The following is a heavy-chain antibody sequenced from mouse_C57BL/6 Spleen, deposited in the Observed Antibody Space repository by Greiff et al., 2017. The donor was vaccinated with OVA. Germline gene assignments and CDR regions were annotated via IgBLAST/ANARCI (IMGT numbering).Heavy chain of an antibody. CDR1: GYTFTSYT. Sequence: QVQLQQSGAELARPGASVKMSCKASGYTFTSYTMHWVKQRPGQGLEWIGYINPSSGYTKYNQKFKDKATLTADKSSSTAYMQQSSLTSEDAAVYYCARNWDGHFDDWGQGTTLTVSS. CDR3: ARNWDGHFDD. J-gene: IGHJ2*01. V-gene: IGHV1-4*01. D-gene: IGHD4-1*01. CDR2: INPSSGYT.